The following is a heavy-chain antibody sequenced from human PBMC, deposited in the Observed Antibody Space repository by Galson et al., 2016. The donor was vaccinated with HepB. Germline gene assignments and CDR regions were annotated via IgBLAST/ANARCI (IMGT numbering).Heavy chain of an antibody. V-gene: IGHV4-31*02. CDR2: IYYSGST. CDR1: Y. Sequence: YWSWIRQHPGKGLEWIGYIYYSGSTYYNPSLKSRVTISVDTSKNQFSLKLSSVTAADTAVYYCARGTYGGRFFDYWGQGTLVTVSS. CDR3: ARGTYGGRFFDY. J-gene: IGHJ4*02. D-gene: IGHD4-23*01.